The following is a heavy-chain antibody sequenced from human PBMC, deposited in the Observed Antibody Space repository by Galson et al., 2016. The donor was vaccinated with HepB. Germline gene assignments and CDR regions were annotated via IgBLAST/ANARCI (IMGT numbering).Heavy chain of an antibody. CDR2: IFYDASKK. D-gene: IGHD6-13*01. V-gene: IGHV3-30-3*01. CDR3: ARDRRHLGGWYSSSWGDY. J-gene: IGHJ4*02. CDR1: GFSISRHA. Sequence: SLRLSCAASGFSISRHAMHWVRQAPGKGLEWVALIFYDASKKYYADSVKGRLTISRDTSKNTLYLQMNSLRAEDTAVYYCARDRRHLGGWYSSSWGDYWGQGTLVTVSS.